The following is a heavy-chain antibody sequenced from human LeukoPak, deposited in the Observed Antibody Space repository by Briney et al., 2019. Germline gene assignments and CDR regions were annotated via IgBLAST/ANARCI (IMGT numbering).Heavy chain of an antibody. D-gene: IGHD1-26*01. CDR2: IYTSGST. Sequence: SETLSLTCTVSGGSISSYYWSWIRQPAGKGLEWIGRIYTSGSTNYNPSLKSRVTMSVDTSKNQFSLKLSSVTAADTAVYYCASSFIVGATFDYWGQGTLVTVSS. V-gene: IGHV4-4*07. J-gene: IGHJ4*02. CDR1: GGSISSYY. CDR3: ASSFIVGATFDY.